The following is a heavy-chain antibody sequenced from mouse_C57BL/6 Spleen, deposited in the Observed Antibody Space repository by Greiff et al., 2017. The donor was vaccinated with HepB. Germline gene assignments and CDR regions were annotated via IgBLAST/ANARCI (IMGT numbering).Heavy chain of an antibody. CDR3: ARDGNYFDY. CDR1: GFTFSDYG. Sequence: EVKLMESGGGLVKPGGSLKLSCAASGFTFSDYGMHWVRQAPEKGLEWVAYISSGSSTIYYADTVKGRFTISRDNAKNTLFLQMTSLGSEDTAMYYCARDGNYFDYWGQGTTLTVSS. J-gene: IGHJ2*01. CDR2: ISSGSSTI. D-gene: IGHD2-1*01. V-gene: IGHV5-17*01.